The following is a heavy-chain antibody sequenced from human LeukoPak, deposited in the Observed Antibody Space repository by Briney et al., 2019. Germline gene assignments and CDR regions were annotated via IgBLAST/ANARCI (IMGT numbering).Heavy chain of an antibody. CDR2: IYHSGST. Sequence: SETLSLTCAVSGYSISSGYYWGWIRQPPGKGLEWIGSIYHSGSTYYNPSLKSRVTISVDTSKNQFSLKLSSVTAADTAVYYGASIVGATNLYYWGQGTLVTVSS. J-gene: IGHJ4*02. CDR3: ASIVGATNLYY. D-gene: IGHD1-26*01. CDR1: GYSISSGYY. V-gene: IGHV4-38-2*01.